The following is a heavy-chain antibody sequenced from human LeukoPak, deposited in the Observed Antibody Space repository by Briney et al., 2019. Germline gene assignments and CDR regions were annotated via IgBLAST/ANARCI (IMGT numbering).Heavy chain of an antibody. CDR2: ISTYNGNT. Sequence: ASVKVSCKASGYTFTSYGISWVRQAPGQMLEWMGWISTYNGNTNYAQKLQGRVSMTTETSTSTAYKELRSLRSDDTAVYYCARGKIEMGAFDIWGQGTMVTVSS. CDR3: ARGKIEMGAFDI. D-gene: IGHD5-24*01. V-gene: IGHV1-18*01. CDR1: GYTFTSYG. J-gene: IGHJ3*02.